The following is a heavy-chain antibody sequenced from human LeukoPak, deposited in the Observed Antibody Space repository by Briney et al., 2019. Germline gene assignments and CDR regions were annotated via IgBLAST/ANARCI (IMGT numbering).Heavy chain of an antibody. CDR1: GYTFTNYG. CDR3: ARDSPQRSLDY. J-gene: IGHJ4*02. Sequence: ATVKVSCKASGYTFTNYGITWVRQAPGQGLEWMGWISAYTGNTNYAQKFQGRVTMTTDTSTSTAYMELRSLRSDDTAVYYCARDSPQRSLDYWGQGTLVTVSS. CDR2: ISAYTGNT. V-gene: IGHV1-18*01.